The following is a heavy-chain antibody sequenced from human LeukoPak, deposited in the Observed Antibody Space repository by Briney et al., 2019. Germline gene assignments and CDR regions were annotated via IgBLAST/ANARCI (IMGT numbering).Heavy chain of an antibody. J-gene: IGHJ6*04. Sequence: GGSLRLSCAASGFTFSSYEMNWVRQAPGKGLEWVSYISSSGSTIYYADSVKGRFTISRDNAKNSLYLQMNSLRAEDTAVYYCARDGTPIHSSGWVYMDVWGKGTTVTVSS. D-gene: IGHD6-25*01. CDR1: GFTFSSYE. CDR2: ISSSGSTI. V-gene: IGHV3-48*03. CDR3: ARDGTPIHSSGWVYMDV.